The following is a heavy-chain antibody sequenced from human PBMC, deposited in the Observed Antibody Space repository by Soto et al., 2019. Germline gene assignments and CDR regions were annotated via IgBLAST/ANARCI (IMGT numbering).Heavy chain of an antibody. J-gene: IGHJ5*02. CDR3: TRGAGPPWFDP. Sequence: KPSETLSLTCTVSGGSISPHSLYFWSWIRQPAGKGLEWIGRISISGGTNYNPSLKSRVTMSVDKSKNQFSLKLSSVTAADTAVYYCTRGAGPPWFDPWGQGTLVTVSS. V-gene: IGHV4-4*07. CDR1: GGSISPHSLYF. CDR2: ISISGGT.